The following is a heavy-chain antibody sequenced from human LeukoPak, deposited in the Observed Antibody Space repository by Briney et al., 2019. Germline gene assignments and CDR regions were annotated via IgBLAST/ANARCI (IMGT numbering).Heavy chain of an antibody. Sequence: SQTLSLTCAVSGGSISSGGYSWSWIRQPPGKGLEWIGYIYHSGSTYYNPSLKSRVTISVDRSKNQFSLKLSSVTAADTAVYYCARAINYYDSSGYYYWYFDLWGRGTLVTVSS. V-gene: IGHV4-30-2*01. CDR3: ARAINYYDSSGYYYWYFDL. CDR2: IYHSGST. J-gene: IGHJ2*01. D-gene: IGHD3-22*01. CDR1: GGSISSGGYS.